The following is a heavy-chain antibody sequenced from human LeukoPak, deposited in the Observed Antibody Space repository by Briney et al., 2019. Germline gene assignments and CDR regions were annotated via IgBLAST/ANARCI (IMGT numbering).Heavy chain of an antibody. Sequence: PGGSLRLSCAASGFTFSNYWMHWVRQAPGKGLVWVSRINSDARSTSYADSVKGRFTISRDNAKNTLYLQMNSLRAEDTAVYYCARGADTGYSSDSWGQGPWSPSPQ. CDR1: GFTFSNYW. CDR3: ARGADTGYSSDS. J-gene: IGHJ5*02. D-gene: IGHD6-19*01. CDR2: INSDARST. V-gene: IGHV3-74*01.